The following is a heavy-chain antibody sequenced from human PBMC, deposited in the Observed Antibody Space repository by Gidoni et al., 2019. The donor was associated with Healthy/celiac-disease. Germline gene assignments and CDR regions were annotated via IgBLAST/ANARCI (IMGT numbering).Heavy chain of an antibody. CDR2: INPSGGST. CDR1: GYTFTRYY. J-gene: IGHJ1*01. CDR3: ASGSSGWTIYFQH. D-gene: IGHD3-10*01. V-gene: IGHV1-46*03. Sequence: QVQLVQSGAAVKKPGASVKFSCKASGYTFTRYYMHWVRQAPGQGLEWMGIINPSGGSTSYAQKFQGRVNMTRDTSTRTVYMELSSLRSEDTAVYYCASGSSGWTIYFQHWGQGTLVTVSS.